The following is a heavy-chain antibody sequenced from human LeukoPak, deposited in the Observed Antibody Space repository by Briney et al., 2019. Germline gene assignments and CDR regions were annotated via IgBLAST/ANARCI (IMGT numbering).Heavy chain of an antibody. CDR3: ARRVYSGGYYRFDY. V-gene: IGHV4-34*01. CDR2: INHSGST. Sequence: SETLSLTCAVYGGSISCYCCCWIRYPQRTGQELKGEINHSGSTNYNPSLKSRVTISVDTSKNQFSLKLSSVTAADTAVYYCARRVYSGGYYRFDYWGQGTLVTVSS. J-gene: IGHJ4*02. D-gene: IGHD1-26*01. CDR1: GGSISCYC.